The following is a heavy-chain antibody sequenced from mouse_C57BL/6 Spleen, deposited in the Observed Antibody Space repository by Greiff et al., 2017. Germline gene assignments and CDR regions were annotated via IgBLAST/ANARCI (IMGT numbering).Heavy chain of an antibody. D-gene: IGHD1-1*01. CDR2: ILPGSGST. CDR3: ARGGYYYGSSYLYAMDY. Sequence: QVQLKESGAELMKPGASVKLSCKATGYTFTGYWIEWVKQRPGHGLEWIGEILPGSGSTNYNEKFKGKATFTADTSSNTAYMQLSSLTTEDSAIYYCARGGYYYGSSYLYAMDYWGQGTSVTVSS. CDR1: GYTFTGYW. J-gene: IGHJ4*01. V-gene: IGHV1-9*01.